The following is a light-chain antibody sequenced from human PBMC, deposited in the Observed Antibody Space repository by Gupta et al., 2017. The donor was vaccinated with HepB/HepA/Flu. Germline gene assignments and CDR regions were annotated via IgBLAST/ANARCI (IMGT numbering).Light chain of an antibody. CDR3: ATWDDSLSGYV. V-gene: IGLV1-47*01. CDR1: SSNIGSTY. J-gene: IGLJ1*01. CDR2: RNN. Sequence: QSVLTQPPSASGTPGQRVTISCSGSSSNIGSTYVYWYQQFPATAPKHLIYRNNQRPSGVPDRFSGSKSGTSASLAISGLRSDDEADYYCATWDDSLSGYVFGNGTNVTVL.